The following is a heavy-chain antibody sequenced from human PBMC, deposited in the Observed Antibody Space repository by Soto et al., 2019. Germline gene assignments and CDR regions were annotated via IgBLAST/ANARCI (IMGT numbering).Heavy chain of an antibody. D-gene: IGHD3-10*02. Sequence: GGSLRLSCAASGFTFSSYWMHWVRQAPGKGLVWVSRINSDGSSTSYADSVKGRFTISRDNAKNTLYLQMNSLRAEDTAVYYCARGNYYVDYYYGMDVWGQGTTVTVSS. J-gene: IGHJ6*02. CDR1: GFTFSSYW. CDR2: INSDGSST. V-gene: IGHV3-74*01. CDR3: ARGNYYVDYYYGMDV.